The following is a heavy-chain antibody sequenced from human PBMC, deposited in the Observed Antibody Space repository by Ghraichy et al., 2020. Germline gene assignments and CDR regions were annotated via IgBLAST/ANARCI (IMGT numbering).Heavy chain of an antibody. CDR3: ATRPYYDILTGYGGLDF. CDR1: GFTFRSFA. CDR2: ISGSGDST. V-gene: IGHV3-23*01. D-gene: IGHD3-9*01. Sequence: GGSLRLSCAASGFTFRSFAMRWVRQAPGKGLEWVSAISGSGDSTYYADCVKGRFTISRDNSKNTLYLQMNSLRAEDTAVYYCATRPYYDILTGYGGLDFWGQGTLVTVSS. J-gene: IGHJ4*02.